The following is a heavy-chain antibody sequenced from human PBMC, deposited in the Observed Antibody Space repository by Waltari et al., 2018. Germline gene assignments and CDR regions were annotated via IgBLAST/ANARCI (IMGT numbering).Heavy chain of an antibody. J-gene: IGHJ5*02. CDR2: IFSDGTT. Sequence: EVRVVESGGGLVQPGGSLRRSCEASKFFVSIKYMTWVRQAPGMGVEWCSTIFSDGTTYYADCVNGRVSISRDNSKNTLFLQMTRLRVEDTAVYFCARHASSWSLHVDLWGQGTLVTVSS. V-gene: IGHV3-66*04. CDR1: KFFVSIKY. D-gene: IGHD6-13*01. CDR3: ARHASSWSLHVDL.